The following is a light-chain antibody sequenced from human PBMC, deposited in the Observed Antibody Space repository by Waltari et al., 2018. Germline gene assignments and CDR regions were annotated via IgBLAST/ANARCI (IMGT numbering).Light chain of an antibody. CDR1: ALPKLY. CDR3: QSADTDFANHVL. V-gene: IGLV3-25*03. CDR2: KDT. Sequence: SYDLTQPPSVSVSPGQTARITCSGNALPKLYSYWYQQKPGQAPLLLIYKDTQRASGIPEGFSGSTAGKTVTLTISGVQAEDAADYYCQSADTDFANHVLFGGGTQLTVL. J-gene: IGLJ2*01.